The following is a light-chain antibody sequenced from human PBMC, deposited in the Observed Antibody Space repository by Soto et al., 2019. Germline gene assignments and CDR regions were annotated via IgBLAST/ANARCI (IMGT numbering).Light chain of an antibody. J-gene: IGLJ2*01. CDR2: DVT. Sequence: QSALTQPASVSGSPGQSITISCTGTSSDIGTYGFVSWFQQRPDKVPKLIIYDVTNRPSGVSNRFSGSKSGNTASLTISGLHADDEADYYCCSYTASTTLLFGGGTKLTVL. V-gene: IGLV2-14*01. CDR3: CSYTASTTLL. CDR1: SSDIGTYGF.